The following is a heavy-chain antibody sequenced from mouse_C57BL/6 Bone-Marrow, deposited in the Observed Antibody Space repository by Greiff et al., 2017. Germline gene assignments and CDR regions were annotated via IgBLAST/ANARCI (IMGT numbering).Heavy chain of an antibody. CDR3: ARRDYYGSSGGFAY. CDR1: GYTFTNYW. V-gene: IGHV1-63*01. D-gene: IGHD1-1*01. J-gene: IGHJ3*01. Sequence: QVQLQQSGAELVRPGTSVKMSCKASGYTFTNYWIGWAKPRPGPGLEWIGDIYPGGGYTNYNEKFKGKATLTADKSSSTAYMQFSSLTSADSAIYYCARRDYYGSSGGFAYWGQGTLVTVSA. CDR2: IYPGGGYT.